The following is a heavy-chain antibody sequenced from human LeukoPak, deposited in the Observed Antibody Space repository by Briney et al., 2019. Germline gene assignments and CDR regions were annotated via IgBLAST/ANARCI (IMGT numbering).Heavy chain of an antibody. V-gene: IGHV1-18*01. CDR3: AKVAAAGRELTRAFDI. CDR1: GYTFTNDG. CDR2: ISGYQGST. D-gene: IGHD6-13*01. Sequence: ASVKVSCKASGYTFTNDGITWVRQAPGQGLEWMGWISGYQGSTKYAQNFQGRVTMTIDTSTSTAYMDLRSLRSDDTAVYYCAKVAAAGRELTRAFDIWGQGTMVTVSS. J-gene: IGHJ3*02.